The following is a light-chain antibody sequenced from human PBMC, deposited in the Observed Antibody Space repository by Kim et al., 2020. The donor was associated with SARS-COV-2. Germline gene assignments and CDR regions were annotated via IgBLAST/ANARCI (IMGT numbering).Light chain of an antibody. J-gene: IGKJ4*01. CDR3: QQSYSTPLT. CDR2: AAS. Sequence: SLGYRVTITCRASQSISSYLNWYQQKPGKAPKLLIYAASSLQSGVPSRFSGSGSGTDFTLTISSLQPEDFATYYCQQSYSTPLTFGGGTKVDIK. V-gene: IGKV1-39*01. CDR1: QSISSY.